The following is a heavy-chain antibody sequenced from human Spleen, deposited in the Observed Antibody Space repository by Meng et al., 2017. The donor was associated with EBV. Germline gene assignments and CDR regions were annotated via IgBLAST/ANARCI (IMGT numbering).Heavy chain of an antibody. V-gene: IGHV3-74*01. Sequence: VQVVVTGVALLQRGRSLSLALSATVFIFSSYWMHWVRQDPGKGLVWNSRINEDGRTTTYADSVKVRFTISRDNTKYTLYLQMNSLRVEDTALYFCSRDLAGPYDDWGQGTLVTVSS. CDR2: INEDGRTT. CDR3: SRDLAGPYDD. J-gene: IGHJ4*02. CDR1: VFIFSSYW.